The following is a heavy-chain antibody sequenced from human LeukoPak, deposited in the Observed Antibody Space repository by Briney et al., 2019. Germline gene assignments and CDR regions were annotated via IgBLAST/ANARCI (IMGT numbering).Heavy chain of an antibody. V-gene: IGHV3-21*01. CDR1: GFTFSSYS. CDR2: ISSSSSYI. CDR3: ARDRGYSYGYDAPGY. D-gene: IGHD5-18*01. J-gene: IGHJ4*02. Sequence: GGSLRLSCAASGFTFSSYSMNWVRQAPGKGLEWVSSISSSSSYIYYADSVKGRFTISRDNAKNSLYLQMNSLRAEDTAVYYCARDRGYSYGYDAPGYWGQGTLVTVSS.